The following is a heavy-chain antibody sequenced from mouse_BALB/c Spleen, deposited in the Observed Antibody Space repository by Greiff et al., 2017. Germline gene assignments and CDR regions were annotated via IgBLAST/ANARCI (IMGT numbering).Heavy chain of an antibody. Sequence: EVQRVESGPGLVKPSQSLSLTCSVSGYSITSGYFWYWIRQFPGNQLEWMGYISYDGSNNYNPSLKNRISITRDTSKNQFFLKLNSVTTEDTATYYCASHSQGWYFDDWGAGTTVTVSA. CDR3: ASHSQGWYFDD. D-gene: IGHD1-2*01. J-gene: IGHJ1*01. V-gene: IGHV3-6*02. CDR1: GYSITSGYF. CDR2: ISYDGSN.